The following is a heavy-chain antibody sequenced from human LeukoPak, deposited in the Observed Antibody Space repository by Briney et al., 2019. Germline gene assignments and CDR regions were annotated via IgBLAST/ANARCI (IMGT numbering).Heavy chain of an antibody. J-gene: IGHJ6*02. V-gene: IGHV4-34*01. CDR1: GGSFSGYY. CDR3: AAQRGTSAKLIYYYYGMDV. CDR2: INHSGST. D-gene: IGHD2-2*01. Sequence: SETLSLTCAVYGGSFSGYYWSWIRQPPGKGLEWIGEINHSGSTSYNPSLKSRVTISVDTSKNQFSLKLSSVTAADTAVYYCAAQRGTSAKLIYYYYGMDVWGQGTTVTVSS.